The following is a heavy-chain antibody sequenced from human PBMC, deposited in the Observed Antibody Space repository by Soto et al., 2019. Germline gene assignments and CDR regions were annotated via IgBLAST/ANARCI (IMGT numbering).Heavy chain of an antibody. D-gene: IGHD3-9*01. Sequence: GGSLRLSCAASGFIFSTYWMTWVRQAPGRALEWVANIKEDGSEKSYVDSVKGRFTISRDNAKNSLYLEMNSLRAEDTAVYYCVRDSGYESLTGYQQFDYWGQGTLVTVSS. V-gene: IGHV3-7*03. J-gene: IGHJ4*02. CDR2: IKEDGSEK. CDR1: GFIFSTYW. CDR3: VRDSGYESLTGYQQFDY.